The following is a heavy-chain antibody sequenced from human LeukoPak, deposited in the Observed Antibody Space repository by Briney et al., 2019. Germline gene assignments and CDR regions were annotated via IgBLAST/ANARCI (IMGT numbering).Heavy chain of an antibody. Sequence: PGGSLRLSCAVSGLTFSSYNMNWVRQAPGKGLEWVSYISNSGSMIYYADYVKGRFTLSRDNAKNSLYLQMNSLRDEDTAVYYCARVPISGWSADYWGQGTLVTVSS. V-gene: IGHV3-48*02. J-gene: IGHJ4*02. CDR1: GLTFSSYN. D-gene: IGHD6-19*01. CDR3: ARVPISGWSADY. CDR2: ISNSGSMI.